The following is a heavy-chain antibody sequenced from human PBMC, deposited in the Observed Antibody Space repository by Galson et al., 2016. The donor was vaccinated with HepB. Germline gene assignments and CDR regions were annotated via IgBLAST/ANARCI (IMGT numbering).Heavy chain of an antibody. CDR3: AREYSRGGSALDV. CDR1: GFVLNINSTG. D-gene: IGHD3-10*01. V-gene: IGHV2-70*04. Sequence: PALVKPTQTLTLTCTFSGFVLNINSTGVSWIRQPPGKALEWLARIDWEDEKFYATSLKTRLSISKDTSKNLVVLTMTNMDPVDTATYYCAREYSRGGSALDVWGRGTTVTVSS. CDR2: IDWEDEK. J-gene: IGHJ6*02.